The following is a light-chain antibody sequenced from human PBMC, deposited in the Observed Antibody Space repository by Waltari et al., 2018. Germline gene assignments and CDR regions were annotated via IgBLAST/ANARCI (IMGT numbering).Light chain of an antibody. CDR1: SRAVGAYTL. CDR2: GVT. J-gene: IGLJ3*02. V-gene: IGLV2-23*02. CDR3: SSYTQSRTRV. Sequence: QSALTQSASVSGSPGQSITISCTGTSRAVGAYTLVSWYQQLPGRAPKLILSGVTKRPSGISDRFSGSKSGNTASLTISGLQSEDEADYYCSSYTQSRTRVFGGGTKLTVL.